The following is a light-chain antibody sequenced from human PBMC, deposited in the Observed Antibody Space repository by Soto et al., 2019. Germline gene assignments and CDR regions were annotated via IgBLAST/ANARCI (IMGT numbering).Light chain of an antibody. V-gene: IGLV1-44*01. CDR1: SSNIGRSS. CDR2: SND. Sequence: VLTQAPSASGTPGQRVTISCSGSSSNIGRSSVNWYQHLPGTAPKLLIYSNDRRPSGVPERFSGSKSGTSASLAISGLQSEDEADYYCSAWDDSLNGLYVFGTGTKVTVL. CDR3: SAWDDSLNGLYV. J-gene: IGLJ1*01.